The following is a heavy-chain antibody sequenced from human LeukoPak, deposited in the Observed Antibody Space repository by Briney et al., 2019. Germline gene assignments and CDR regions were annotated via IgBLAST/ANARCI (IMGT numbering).Heavy chain of an antibody. CDR1: GGSISSYS. J-gene: IGHJ3*01. CDR3: ARHRDAFDL. V-gene: IGHV4-4*09. CDR2: IYTTGST. Sequence: SETLPLTCTVSGGSISSYSWSWIRQPPGKGLEWIGYIYTTGSTNYNPSLKSRVTISVDTSKSLFSLKLSSVTAADTAVYYCARHRDAFDLWGQGTMVTVSS.